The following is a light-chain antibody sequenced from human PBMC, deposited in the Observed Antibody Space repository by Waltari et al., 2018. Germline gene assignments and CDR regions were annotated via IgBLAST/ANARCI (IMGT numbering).Light chain of an antibody. V-gene: IGKV4-1*01. Sequence: DIVMTQSPGSLAVSLGERATINCRSSRSIFYSSRYKAYLAWYQQRPAQPPRLIISWATTRGSGVPDRFIGSGSETDFTLTITSLQAEDVAVYYCQQYLRTPPTFGQGTKVEI. J-gene: IGKJ1*01. CDR2: WAT. CDR3: QQYLRTPPT. CDR1: RSIFYSSRYKAY.